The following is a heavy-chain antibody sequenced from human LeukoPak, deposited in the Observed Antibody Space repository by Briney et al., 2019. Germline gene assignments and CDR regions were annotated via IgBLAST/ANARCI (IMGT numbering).Heavy chain of an antibody. CDR2: TFYRCKWYY. V-gene: IGHV6-1*01. J-gene: IGHJ4*02. CDR1: GDSVSSNSAA. Sequence: SPTLSLTCAISGDSVSSNSAAWNWIRQSPSRGLEWLGRTFYRCKWYYDYAVSVKSRITINPDTSKNQFSLQLDSVTPEDTAVYWCNSGNYYFDSWGQGTLVTVSS. D-gene: IGHD3-10*01. CDR3: NSGNYYFDS.